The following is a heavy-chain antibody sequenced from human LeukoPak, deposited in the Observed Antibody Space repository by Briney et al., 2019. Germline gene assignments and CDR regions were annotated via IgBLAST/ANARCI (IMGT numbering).Heavy chain of an antibody. J-gene: IGHJ3*02. D-gene: IGHD3-22*01. CDR1: GGTFSSYA. CDR3: ASLKNYYDSSGYLVTDAFDI. Sequence: SVKVSCKASGGTFSSYAISWVRQAPGQGLEWMGGIIPIFGTANYAQKFQGRVTITADESTSTAYMELSSLRSEDTAVYYCASLKNYYDSSGYLVTDAFDIWGQGTMVTVSS. CDR2: IIPIFGTA. V-gene: IGHV1-69*13.